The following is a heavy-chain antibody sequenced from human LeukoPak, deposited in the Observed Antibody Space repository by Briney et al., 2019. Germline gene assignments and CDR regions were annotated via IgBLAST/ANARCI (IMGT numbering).Heavy chain of an antibody. D-gene: IGHD3/OR15-3a*01. CDR2: IKQDGSET. V-gene: IGHV3-7*01. J-gene: IGHJ4*02. CDR3: ARALSDFWTGYFFDS. Sequence: GGSLRLSCAVSRINFNSYWMTWVRQAPGKGLGWVANIKQDGSETYYMDSVKGRCSISRDNAKNSLYLQMNSLRAEDTAVYYCARALSDFWTGYFFDSWGQGTLVTVSS. CDR1: RINFNSYW.